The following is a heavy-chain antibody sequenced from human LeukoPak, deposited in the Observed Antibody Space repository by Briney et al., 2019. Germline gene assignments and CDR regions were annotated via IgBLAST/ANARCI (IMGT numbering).Heavy chain of an antibody. D-gene: IGHD1-26*01. J-gene: IGHJ4*02. Sequence: PGGSLRLSCAASGFTFSSYEMNWVRQAPGKGQEWGSDISSSGNPMYYADSVKGRFTISRDNTKNSLSLQMNSLRADDTAVYYCARGWGSVGVHFDYWGQGTLVTVSS. CDR3: ARGWGSVGVHFDY. CDR1: GFTFSSYE. CDR2: ISSSGNPM. V-gene: IGHV3-48*03.